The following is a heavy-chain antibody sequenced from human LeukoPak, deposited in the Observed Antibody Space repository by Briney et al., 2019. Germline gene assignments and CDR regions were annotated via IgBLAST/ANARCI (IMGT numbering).Heavy chain of an antibody. Sequence: SQTLSLTCAISGDSVSSNSAAWNWIRQSPSRGLEWLGRTYYRSKWYNDYALSVSSRITINPDTSKNQFSLQLSSVTPEDTAVYYCARDRYGIAVAGDLYYYYYGMDVWGQGTTVTVSS. D-gene: IGHD6-19*01. J-gene: IGHJ6*02. CDR3: ARDRYGIAVAGDLYYYYYGMDV. CDR2: TYYRSKWYN. V-gene: IGHV6-1*01. CDR1: GDSVSSNSAA.